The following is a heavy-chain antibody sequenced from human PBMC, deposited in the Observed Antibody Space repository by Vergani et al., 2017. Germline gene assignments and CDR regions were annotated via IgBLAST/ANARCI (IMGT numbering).Heavy chain of an antibody. CDR1: GFSFSTYS. D-gene: IGHD1-7*01. Sequence: EVQLQESGGGLVKPGGSLRVSCAASGFSFSTYSINWVRQAPGKGLEWVSYISSSSSTIYYADSVKGRFTISRDNAKNSLYLQMNSLRAEDTAVYYCAGDQTSYGNYTTVYWGQGTLVTVSS. CDR3: AGDQTSYGNYTTVY. V-gene: IGHV3-48*01. CDR2: ISSSSSTI. J-gene: IGHJ4*02.